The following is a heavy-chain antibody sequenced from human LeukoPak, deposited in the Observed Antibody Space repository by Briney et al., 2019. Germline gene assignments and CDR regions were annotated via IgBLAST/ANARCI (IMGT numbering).Heavy chain of an antibody. V-gene: IGHV3-7*01. CDR1: GFTFTTYW. J-gene: IGHJ6*03. D-gene: IGHD6-19*01. CDR2: IKQDGTEK. Sequence: GGSLRLSCAASGFTFTTYWMTWVRQAPGKGLEWVANIKQDGTEKYYVDSVKGRFTISRDNAKNSLYLQMNSLRDEDTAVYYCARGDSSGPDYYYYMDVWGKGTTVTISS. CDR3: ARGDSSGPDYYYYMDV.